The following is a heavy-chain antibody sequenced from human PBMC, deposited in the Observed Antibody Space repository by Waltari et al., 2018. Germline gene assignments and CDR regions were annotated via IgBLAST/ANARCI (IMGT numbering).Heavy chain of an antibody. CDR1: GGTFSSYD. J-gene: IGHJ4*02. D-gene: IGHD3-22*01. CDR3: ARRLGSYDSSGYFAY. V-gene: IGHV1-69*12. CDR2: IIPIFGTA. Sequence: QVQLVQSGAEVQKTGSSVKVSCKASGGTFSSYDIRWVRKAPGQGLEWMGGIIPIFGTANYAQKFQGRFTITADESTSTAYMELSSLRSEDTAVYYCARRLGSYDSSGYFAYWGQGTLVTVSS.